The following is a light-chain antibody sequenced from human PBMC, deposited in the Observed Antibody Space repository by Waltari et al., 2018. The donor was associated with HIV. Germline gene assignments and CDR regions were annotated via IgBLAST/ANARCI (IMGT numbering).Light chain of an antibody. CDR2: WAS. CDR3: QQYYTTPYS. Sequence: DIVMTQSPDSLTVSLGERATINCKSSQGILFNSNNKNYLAWYQQRPGQSTRLLIYWASTRGSGVPVRFSGAGSGTNFSLTISNLQPEDVAVYYCQQYYTTPYSFGQGSRLEI. CDR1: QGILFNSNNKNY. V-gene: IGKV4-1*01. J-gene: IGKJ2*01.